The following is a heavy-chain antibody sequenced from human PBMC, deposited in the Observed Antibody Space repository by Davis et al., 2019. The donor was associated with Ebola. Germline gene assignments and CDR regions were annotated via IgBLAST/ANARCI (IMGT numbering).Heavy chain of an antibody. CDR2: INPSGGST. V-gene: IGHV1-46*01. CDR3: ARDGPDYYGLDV. Sequence: ASVKVSCKASGYTFTSYYMHWVRQAPGQGLEWMGIINPSGGSTSYAQKFQGRVTMTRDTSTSTVYMELSGLRSGDTAAYYCARDGPDYYGLDVWGQGTTVTVSS. J-gene: IGHJ6*02. CDR1: GYTFTSYY.